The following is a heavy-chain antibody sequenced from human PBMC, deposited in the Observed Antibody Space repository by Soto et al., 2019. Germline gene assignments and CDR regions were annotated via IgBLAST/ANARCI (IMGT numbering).Heavy chain of an antibody. CDR3: ARSYYDFWSCYFASTDNWFYP. Sequence: ASVKVSCKASGYTFTGYYMHWVRQAPGQGLEWMGWINPNSGGTNYAQKFQGWVTMTRDTSISTAYMELSRLRSDDTAVYYCARSYYDFWSCYFASTDNWFYPWGQGILVTVS. J-gene: IGHJ5*02. V-gene: IGHV1-2*04. D-gene: IGHD3-3*01. CDR2: INPNSGGT. CDR1: GYTFTGYY.